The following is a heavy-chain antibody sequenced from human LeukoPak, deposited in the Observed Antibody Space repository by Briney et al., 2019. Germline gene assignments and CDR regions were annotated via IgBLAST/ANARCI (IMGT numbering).Heavy chain of an antibody. CDR1: GGSISSYY. CDR2: IYYSGST. V-gene: IGHV4-59*01. D-gene: IGHD4-23*01. Sequence: SETLSLTCTVSGGSISSYYWSWFRQPPGKGLEWIGYIYYSGSTNYNPSLKSRVTTSVDTSKIQFSLRLSSVTAADTAVYYCARAGYGSGGSDYWGQGTLVTVSS. CDR3: ARAGYGSGGSDY. J-gene: IGHJ4*02.